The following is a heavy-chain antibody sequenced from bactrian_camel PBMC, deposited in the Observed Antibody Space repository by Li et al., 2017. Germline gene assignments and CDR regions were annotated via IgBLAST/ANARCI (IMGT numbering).Heavy chain of an antibody. J-gene: IGHJ4*01. CDR3: ASDQGAGCETRI. CDR1: GFAFDDYQ. D-gene: IGHD5*01. Sequence: HVQLVESGGDSVQAGDSLTLSCTSAGFAFDDYQMAWYRQAPGSECELVSTISAGGTYYSDSVKGRFSISQDIAQKTLYLQMNRLKTEDTAVYFCASDQGAGCETRIWGQGTQVTVS. V-gene: IGHV3S55*01. CDR2: ISAGGT.